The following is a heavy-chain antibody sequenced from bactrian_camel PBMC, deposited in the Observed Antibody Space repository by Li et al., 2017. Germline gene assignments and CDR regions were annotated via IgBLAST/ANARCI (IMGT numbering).Heavy chain of an antibody. CDR2: IHSTGTT. V-gene: IGHV3S53*01. Sequence: VQLVESGGASVQAGGSLRLSCDASGYTDRDCMGWFRQAPGKEREGVAAIHSTGTTTYADSMKGRFTIDKDNDKAILYLQMNGLKPEDTAMYSCAADLACVRQLSGTRLTMISGVGGPRSPSP. J-gene: IGHJ4*01. CDR3: AADLACVRQLSGTRLTMIS. CDR1: GYTDRDC. D-gene: IGHD6*01.